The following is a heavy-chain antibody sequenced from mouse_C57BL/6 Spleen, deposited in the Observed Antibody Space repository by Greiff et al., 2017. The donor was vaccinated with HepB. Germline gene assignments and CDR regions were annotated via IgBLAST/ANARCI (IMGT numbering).Heavy chain of an antibody. V-gene: IGHV1-15*01. CDR2: IDPETGGT. J-gene: IGHJ3*01. D-gene: IGHD2-3*01. Sequence: QVQLQQSGAELVRPGASVTLSCKASGYTFNDYEMHWVKQTPAHGLEWIGAIDPETGGTAYNQKFKGKAILTADKSSSTAYMELRSLTSEDSAVYYCTRSDDGYYRYWFAYWGQGTLVTVSA. CDR1: GYTFNDYE. CDR3: TRSDDGYYRYWFAY.